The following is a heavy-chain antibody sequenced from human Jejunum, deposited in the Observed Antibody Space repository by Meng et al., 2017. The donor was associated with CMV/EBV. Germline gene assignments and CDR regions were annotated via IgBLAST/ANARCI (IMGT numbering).Heavy chain of an antibody. CDR1: GFTFSSYT. CDR2: ISQDGSNK. V-gene: IGHV3-30-3*01. CDR3: AREPQLEIDAFDI. J-gene: IGHJ3*02. Sequence: SGFTFSSYTMHWVRQPPGKGLQWVALISQDGSNKYYADSVKGRFTISRDNSKNTSYVQMNSLRPDDTAVYYCAREPQLEIDAFDIWGRGTMVTVSS. D-gene: IGHD1-1*01.